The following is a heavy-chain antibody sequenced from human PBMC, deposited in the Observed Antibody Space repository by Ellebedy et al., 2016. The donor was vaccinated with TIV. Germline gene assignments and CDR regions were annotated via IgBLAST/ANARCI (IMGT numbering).Heavy chain of an antibody. CDR1: GFTFSDYY. V-gene: IGHV3-11*01. Sequence: GESLKISCAASGFTFSDYYMSWIRQAPGKGLEWVSYISSSGSTKYYADSVKGRFTISRDNAEKFVYLQMNSLRVEETALYYCARDPNYSGWYQFDFWGQGALVIVSS. CDR2: ISSSGSTK. D-gene: IGHD6-19*01. CDR3: ARDPNYSGWYQFDF. J-gene: IGHJ4*02.